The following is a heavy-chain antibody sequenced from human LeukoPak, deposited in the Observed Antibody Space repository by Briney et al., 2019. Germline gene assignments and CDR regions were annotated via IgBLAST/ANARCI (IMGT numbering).Heavy chain of an antibody. CDR3: ARVGQQLVEFYYYYYGMDV. J-gene: IGHJ6*02. CDR2: INSDGRST. V-gene: IGHV3-74*01. D-gene: IGHD6-13*01. CDR1: GFTFSSYW. Sequence: GGSLRLSCAASGFTFSSYWMHWVRQAPGKGLVWVSRINSDGRSTSYAVSVKGRFTISRDNAKNTLYLQMNSLRAEDTAVYYCARVGQQLVEFYYYYYGMDVWGQGTTVTVSS.